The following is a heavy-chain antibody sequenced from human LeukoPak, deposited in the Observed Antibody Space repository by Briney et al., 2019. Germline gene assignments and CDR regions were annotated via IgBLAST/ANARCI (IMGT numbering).Heavy chain of an antibody. J-gene: IGHJ4*02. D-gene: IGHD3-22*01. CDR2: ISGSGGST. Sequence: GGSLRLSCAASGFTFSSYAMSWVRQAPGKGLKWVSAISGSGGSTYYADSVKGRFTISRDNSKNTLYLQMNSLRAEDTAVYYCAKDKGHYYDSSGSDYWGQGTLVTVSS. CDR3: AKDKGHYYDSSGSDY. CDR1: GFTFSSYA. V-gene: IGHV3-23*01.